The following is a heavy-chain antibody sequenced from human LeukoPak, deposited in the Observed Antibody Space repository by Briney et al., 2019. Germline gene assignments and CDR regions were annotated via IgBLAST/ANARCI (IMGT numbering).Heavy chain of an antibody. J-gene: IGHJ3*02. CDR2: IKQDGSEK. D-gene: IGHD6-19*01. Sequence: WGSLRLSCAASEFSVGSNYMTWVRQAPGKGLEWVANIKQDGSEKYYVDSVKGRFTISRDNAKNSLYLQMNSLRAEDTAVYYCATDWHSSGWYGAFDIWGQGTMVTVSS. V-gene: IGHV3-7*01. CDR1: EFSVGSNY. CDR3: ATDWHSSGWYGAFDI.